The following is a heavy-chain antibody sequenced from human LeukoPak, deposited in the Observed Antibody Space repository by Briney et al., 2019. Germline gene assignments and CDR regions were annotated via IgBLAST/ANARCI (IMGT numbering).Heavy chain of an antibody. Sequence: GGSLRLSCAASGFTFSSYGMHWVRQAPGKGLEWVAVISYDGSNKYYADSVKGRFTISRDNSKNTLYLQMNSLRAEDTAVYYCARDPHLVRGVIIPASYYFDYWGQGTLVTVSS. D-gene: IGHD3-10*01. CDR1: GFTFSSYG. CDR3: ARDPHLVRGVIIPASYYFDY. V-gene: IGHV3-30*03. CDR2: ISYDGSNK. J-gene: IGHJ4*02.